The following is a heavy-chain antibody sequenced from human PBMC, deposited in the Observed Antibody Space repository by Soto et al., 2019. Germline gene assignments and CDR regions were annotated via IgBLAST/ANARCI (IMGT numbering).Heavy chain of an antibody. CDR1: GFTFSSYA. V-gene: IGHV3-30-3*01. CDR2: ISYDRSNK. CDR3: ARDMYSSSWYNPNFVYYDGMDV. Sequence: GGSLRLSCAAAGFTFSSYAIHWVRQPPGKGLEWVAVISYDRSNKYYAASVKGRVTISRDNSKNTLYLQMNSLRAEDTAVYYCARDMYSSSWYNPNFVYYDGMDVWGQGTTVTVSS. J-gene: IGHJ6*02. D-gene: IGHD6-13*01.